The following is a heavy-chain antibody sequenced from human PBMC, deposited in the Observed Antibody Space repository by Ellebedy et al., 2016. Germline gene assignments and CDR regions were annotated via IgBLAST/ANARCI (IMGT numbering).Heavy chain of an antibody. J-gene: IGHJ4*02. V-gene: IGHV3-48*01. CDR2: ISSSSSTI. CDR1: GFTFSSYS. Sequence: GGSLRLSCAASGFTFSSYSMNWVRQAPGKGLEWVSYISSSSSTIYYADSVKGRFTISRDNAKNSLYLQMNSLRAEDTAVYYCARCLGELSLFPYFDYWGQGTLVTVSS. D-gene: IGHD3-16*02. CDR3: ARCLGELSLFPYFDY.